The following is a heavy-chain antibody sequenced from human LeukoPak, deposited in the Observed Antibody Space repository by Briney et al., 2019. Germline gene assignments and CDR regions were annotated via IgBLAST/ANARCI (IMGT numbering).Heavy chain of an antibody. Sequence: GGSLRLSCAASGFTFSSSVMSWVRQAPGKGLEWVSSISGNGGSTYYADSVQGRFTISRDNSKNTLYMQMNGLRAEDTAVYYCATEYSGGHYYFNYWGQGTLATVSS. CDR3: ATEYSGGHYYFNY. CDR1: GFTFSSSV. J-gene: IGHJ4*02. D-gene: IGHD6-19*01. V-gene: IGHV3-23*01. CDR2: ISGNGGST.